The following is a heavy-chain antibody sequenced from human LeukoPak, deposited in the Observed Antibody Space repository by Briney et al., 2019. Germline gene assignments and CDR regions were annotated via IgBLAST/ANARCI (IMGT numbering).Heavy chain of an antibody. D-gene: IGHD3-10*01. J-gene: IGHJ4*02. V-gene: IGHV3-43D*03. Sequence: GGSLRLSCAASGFTFDDYAMHWVRQAPGKGLEWVSLISWDGGSTYYADSVKGRFTISRDNSKNSLYLQMNSLRAEDTALYYCAKDMAAYYYSSGNIDYWSQGTLVTVSS. CDR2: ISWDGGST. CDR1: GFTFDDYA. CDR3: AKDMAAYYYSSGNIDY.